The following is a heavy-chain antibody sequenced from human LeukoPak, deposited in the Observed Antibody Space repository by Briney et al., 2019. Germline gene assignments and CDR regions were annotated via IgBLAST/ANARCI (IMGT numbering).Heavy chain of an antibody. D-gene: IGHD4-17*01. V-gene: IGHV4-59*08. Sequence: PSETLSLTCTVSGGSISSYYWSWIRQPPGKGLEWIGYIYYSGSTNYNPSLKSRVTISVDTSKNQFSLKLSSVTAADTAVYYCARQVTKLYAFDIWGQGTMVTVSS. J-gene: IGHJ3*02. CDR2: IYYSGST. CDR3: ARQVTKLYAFDI. CDR1: GGSISSYY.